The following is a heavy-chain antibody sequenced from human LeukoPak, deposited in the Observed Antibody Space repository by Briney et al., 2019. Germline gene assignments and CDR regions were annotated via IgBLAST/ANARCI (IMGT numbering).Heavy chain of an antibody. CDR1: GGSISSDY. CDR2: IYYSGST. CDR3: ARVGYCSSTGCRLYYFDY. V-gene: IGHV4-59*01. Sequence: SETLSLTCTVSGGSISSDYWSWIRQPPGKGLEWIGYIYYSGSTNYNPSLKSRVTISVDTSKNQFSLKLSSVTAADTAVYYCARVGYCSSTGCRLYYFDYWGQGTLVTVSS. D-gene: IGHD2-2*01. J-gene: IGHJ4*02.